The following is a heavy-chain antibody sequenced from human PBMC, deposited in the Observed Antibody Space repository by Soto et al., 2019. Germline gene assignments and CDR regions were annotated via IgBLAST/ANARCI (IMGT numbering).Heavy chain of an antibody. V-gene: IGHV1-69*13. Sequence: ASAMVSCKASGGSFSSYAIIWVRQAPGQGLEWMGGIIPIFGTANYAQKFQGRVTITADESTSTAYMELSSLRSEDTAVYYCAILRFLEWPQYYFDYWGQGTLVTVSS. J-gene: IGHJ4*02. CDR2: IIPIFGTA. D-gene: IGHD3-3*01. CDR3: AILRFLEWPQYYFDY. CDR1: GGSFSSYA.